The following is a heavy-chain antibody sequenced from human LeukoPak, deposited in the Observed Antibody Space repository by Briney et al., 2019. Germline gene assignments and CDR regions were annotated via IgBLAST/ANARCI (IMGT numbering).Heavy chain of an antibody. J-gene: IGHJ1*01. CDR2: ISGSGGST. D-gene: IGHD1-26*01. CDR1: GFTFSSFG. Sequence: PGGSLRLSCAASGFTFSSFGLSWVRQAPGKGLEWVSAISGSGGSTYYADSVKGRFTISRDNSKNTLYLQMNSLRAEDTAVYYSAKASIVGATTEALYFQHWGQGTLVTVSS. CDR3: AKASIVGATTEALYFQH. V-gene: IGHV3-23*01.